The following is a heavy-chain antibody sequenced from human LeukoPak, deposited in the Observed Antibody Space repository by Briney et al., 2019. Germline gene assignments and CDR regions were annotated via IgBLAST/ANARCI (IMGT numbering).Heavy chain of an antibody. Sequence: GGSLRLSCAASGFTFSSYWMNWARQAQGKGLEWVASINHNGNVNYYVDSVKGRFTISRDNAKNSLYLQMSNLRAEDTAVYFCARGGGLDVWGQGATVTVSS. CDR2: INHNGNVN. J-gene: IGHJ6*02. CDR1: GFTFSSYW. D-gene: IGHD3-16*01. V-gene: IGHV3-7*03. CDR3: ARGGGLDV.